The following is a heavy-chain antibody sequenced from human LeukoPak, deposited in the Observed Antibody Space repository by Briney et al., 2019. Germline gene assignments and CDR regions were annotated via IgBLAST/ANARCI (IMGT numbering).Heavy chain of an antibody. CDR3: AKVKSSRVKVGATTGPLDY. CDR1: GGTFNNYI. V-gene: IGHV1-69*02. J-gene: IGHJ4*02. Sequence: ASVKVSCKTSGGTFNNYIISWVRQAPGQGLEWVGTIILILDIANYAQKFQGRVAITADTSTSTAYMELSDLGSEDTAVYYCAKVKSSRVKVGATTGPLDYWGQGTLVTVSP. CDR2: IILILDIA. D-gene: IGHD1-26*01.